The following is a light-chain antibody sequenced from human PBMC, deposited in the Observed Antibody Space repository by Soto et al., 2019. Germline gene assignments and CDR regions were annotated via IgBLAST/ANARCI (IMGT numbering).Light chain of an antibody. CDR2: DVS. J-gene: IGLJ3*02. V-gene: IGLV2-14*03. CDR1: SSDVGAYNY. CDR3: SSYTGSNTRV. Sequence: QSALTQPASVSGSPGQSITISCTGTSSDVGAYNYVSWYQQHPGKAPKVMIFDVSNRPSGISNRFSGSKSGNTASLTISGLQAEDEADYYCSSYTGSNTRVCGGGTKVTVL.